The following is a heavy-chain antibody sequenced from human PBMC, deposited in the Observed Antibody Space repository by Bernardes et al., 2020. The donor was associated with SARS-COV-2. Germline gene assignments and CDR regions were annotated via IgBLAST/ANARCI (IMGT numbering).Heavy chain of an antibody. CDR1: GYTFTNHG. CDR3: ALPPTNYDRYGMDV. V-gene: IGHV1-18*01. J-gene: IGHJ6*02. Sequence: ASVKVSCKASGYTFTNHGITWVRQAPGQGLEWMGWISAYNGNTNYAQKFQGRVTMTTDTSTSTAYMELRSLRSDDTAVYYCALPPTNYDRYGMDVWGQGTTVTVSS. D-gene: IGHD3-22*01. CDR2: ISAYNGNT.